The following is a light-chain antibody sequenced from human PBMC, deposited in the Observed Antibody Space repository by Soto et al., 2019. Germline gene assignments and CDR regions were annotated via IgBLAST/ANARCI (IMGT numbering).Light chain of an antibody. V-gene: IGKV4-1*01. Sequence: DIVMTQSPDSLAVSLGERATINCKSSQSVLYSSNNKNYLVWYQQKPGQPPMLLIYWASTRESGVPDRFSGSGSGTDFTLTISSLQAEDVAVYYCQQHYSDPLTFGGGTKVEIK. J-gene: IGKJ4*01. CDR3: QQHYSDPLT. CDR1: QSVLYSSNNKNY. CDR2: WAS.